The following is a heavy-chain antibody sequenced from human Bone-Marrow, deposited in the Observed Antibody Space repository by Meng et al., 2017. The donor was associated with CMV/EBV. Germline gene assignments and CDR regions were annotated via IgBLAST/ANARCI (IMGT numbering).Heavy chain of an antibody. J-gene: IGHJ4*02. D-gene: IGHD4-11*01. CDR2: ISDDGSGK. CDR3: ARDRINSNYGASHD. CDR1: GFTVSSYA. Sequence: GGSLRLSCAVSGFTVSSYAIHWVRQAPGKGLEWVAVISDDGSGKYYADSVKGRFTLSRDNAKNSLYLQMNSLRAEDTAVYYCARDRINSNYGASHDWGQGTLVTVSS. V-gene: IGHV3-30*04.